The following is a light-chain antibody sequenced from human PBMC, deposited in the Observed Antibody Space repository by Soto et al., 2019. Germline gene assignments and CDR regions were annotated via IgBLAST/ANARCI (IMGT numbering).Light chain of an antibody. V-gene: IGKV1-39*01. Sequence: DIQSTQSPSFLSASVRDRVTSTCRASHDISSYLTWYQQKPGKAPTVLIYAASSLQSGVPSRFSGSGSGTDFTLTISSLQPEDFATYYCQQSYSTSPITFGQGTRLEIK. CDR3: QQSYSTSPIT. J-gene: IGKJ5*01. CDR2: AAS. CDR1: HDISSY.